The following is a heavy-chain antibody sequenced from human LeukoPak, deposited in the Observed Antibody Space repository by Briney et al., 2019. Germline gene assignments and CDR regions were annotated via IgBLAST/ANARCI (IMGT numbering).Heavy chain of an antibody. D-gene: IGHD2-15*01. V-gene: IGHV1-69*13. CDR2: MIPTFGTA. CDR1: GGTFSSYA. Sequence: SVKVSCKASGGTFSSYAISWVRQAPGQGLEWMGGMIPTFGTANYAQKFQGRVTITADESTSTAYMELSSLRSEDTAVYYCARADCSGGSCYSSWFDPWGRGTLVTVSS. CDR3: ARADCSGGSCYSSWFDP. J-gene: IGHJ5*02.